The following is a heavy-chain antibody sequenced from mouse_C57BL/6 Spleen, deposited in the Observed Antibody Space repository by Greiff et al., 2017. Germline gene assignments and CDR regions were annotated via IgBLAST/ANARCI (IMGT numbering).Heavy chain of an antibody. CDR3: TMRGYDYLFAY. CDR2: IDPENGDT. J-gene: IGHJ3*01. Sequence: EVQLQQSGAELVRPGASVKLSCTASGFNIKDDYMHWVKQRPEQGLEWIGWIDPENGDTEYASKFQGKATITADTSSNTAYLQLSSLTSEDTAFYYYTMRGYDYLFAYWGQGTLVTVSA. V-gene: IGHV14-4*01. CDR1: GFNIKDDY. D-gene: IGHD2-4*01.